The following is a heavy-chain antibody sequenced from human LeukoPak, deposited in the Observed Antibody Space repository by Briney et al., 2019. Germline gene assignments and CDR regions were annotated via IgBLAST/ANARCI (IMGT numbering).Heavy chain of an antibody. J-gene: IGHJ4*02. V-gene: IGHV3-30-3*01. CDR1: GFTFSSYA. CDR3: ARAPGSGIVVVITLYY. CDR2: ISYDGSNK. D-gene: IGHD3-22*01. Sequence: PGGSLRLSCAASGFTFSSYAMHWVRQAPGKGLEWVAAISYDGSNKYYADSVKGRFTISRDNSKNTLYLQMNSLRAEDTAVYYCARAPGSGIVVVITLYYWGQGTLVTVSS.